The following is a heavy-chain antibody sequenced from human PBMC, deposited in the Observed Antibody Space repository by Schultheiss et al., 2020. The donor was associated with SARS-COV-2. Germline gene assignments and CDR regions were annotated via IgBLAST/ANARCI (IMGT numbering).Heavy chain of an antibody. D-gene: IGHD4-17*01. J-gene: IGHJ6*02. Sequence: SETLSLTCTVSGGSISSSSYYWGWIRQPPGKGLEWIGSIYHSGSTYYNPSLKSLVTISVDTSKNQFSLKLSSVTAADTAVYYCARVGRSHYYYGMDVWGQGTTVTVSS. CDR1: GGSISSSSYY. CDR3: ARVGRSHYYYGMDV. CDR2: IYHSGST. V-gene: IGHV4-39*07.